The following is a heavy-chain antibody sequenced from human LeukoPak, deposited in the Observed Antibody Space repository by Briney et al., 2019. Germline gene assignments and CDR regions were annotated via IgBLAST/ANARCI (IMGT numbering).Heavy chain of an antibody. J-gene: IGHJ5*02. CDR3: ARDPGGDFWSGYPQGAHNWFDP. Sequence: SVKVSRKASGGTFSSYAISWVRQAPGQGLEWMGGIIPIFGTANYAQKSQGRVTITADESTSTAYMELSSLRSEDTAVYYCARDPGGDFWSGYPQGAHNWFDPWGQGTLVTVSS. V-gene: IGHV1-69*13. D-gene: IGHD3-3*01. CDR2: IIPIFGTA. CDR1: GGTFSSYA.